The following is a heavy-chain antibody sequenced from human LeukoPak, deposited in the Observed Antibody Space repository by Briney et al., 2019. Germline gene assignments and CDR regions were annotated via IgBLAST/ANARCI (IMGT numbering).Heavy chain of an antibody. CDR3: ARDPDPYDYVWGSYHYFDY. Sequence: GASVKVSCKASGYTFTSYYMHWVRQAPGQGLERMGIINPSGGSTSYAQKFQGRVTMTRDTSTSTVYMELSSLRSEDTAVYYCARDPDPYDYVWGSYHYFDYWGQGTLVTVSS. CDR1: GYTFTSYY. J-gene: IGHJ4*02. CDR2: INPSGGST. V-gene: IGHV1-46*01. D-gene: IGHD3-16*02.